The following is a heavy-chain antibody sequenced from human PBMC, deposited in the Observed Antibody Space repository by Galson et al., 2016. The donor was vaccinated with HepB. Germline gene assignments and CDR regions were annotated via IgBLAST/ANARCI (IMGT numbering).Heavy chain of an antibody. CDR3: ARGKTTTNYDVLTGRIRRFDY. V-gene: IGHV1-3*01. CDR1: GYTLSTFA. J-gene: IGHJ4*02. Sequence: SVKVSCKASGYTLSTFAMHWVRQAPGQSLEWMGWINPGIGNTKYSQKFQDRVTITRDTSASTVYMELRSLTSEDTALYYCARGKTTTNYDVLTGRIRRFDYWGQGTLVTVSS. CDR2: INPGIGNT. D-gene: IGHD3-9*01.